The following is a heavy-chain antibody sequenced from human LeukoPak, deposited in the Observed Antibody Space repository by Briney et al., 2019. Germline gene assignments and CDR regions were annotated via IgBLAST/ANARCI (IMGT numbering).Heavy chain of an antibody. Sequence: PSETLSLTCTVSGGSISSSNWNWIRQAPGKGLEWIGYITFSGGTNYNPSLGSRVTISSDMSKNQFSLKLTSVTAADTAIYYCARDSVYATNWYDPWGQGTLVTVSS. D-gene: IGHD2-8*01. V-gene: IGHV4-59*01. CDR3: ARDSVYATNWYDP. CDR1: GGSISSSN. CDR2: ITFSGGT. J-gene: IGHJ5*02.